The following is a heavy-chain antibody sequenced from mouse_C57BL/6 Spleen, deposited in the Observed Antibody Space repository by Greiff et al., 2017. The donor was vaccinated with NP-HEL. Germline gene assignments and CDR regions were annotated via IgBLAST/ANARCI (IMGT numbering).Heavy chain of an antibody. D-gene: IGHD1-1*01. Sequence: EVQLKESGPELVKPGASVKISCKASGFSFTDYNMHWVKQGNGKSLEWLGVINPIYGTTSYNQKFKGKATLTVDQSSNTAYMQLNSLTSEDSAVYYCARQTTVAIDYWGQGTTLTVSS. V-gene: IGHV1-39*01. CDR3: ARQTTVAIDY. CDR2: INPIYGTT. CDR1: GFSFTDYN. J-gene: IGHJ2*01.